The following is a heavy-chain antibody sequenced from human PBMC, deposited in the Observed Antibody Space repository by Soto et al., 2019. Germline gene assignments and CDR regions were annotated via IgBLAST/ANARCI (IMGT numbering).Heavy chain of an antibody. Sequence: GGSLRLSCAASRFTFKSYAMSWVRQAPGKGLEWVSTISGSGGSTSYADSLKGRFTISGDNSKNTLYLRMSSLRAEDTALYSGATAARPVVGARRGSCYFDSWGQGTLVTVSS. J-gene: IGHJ4*02. V-gene: IGHV3-23*01. CDR1: RFTFKSYA. D-gene: IGHD1-26*01. CDR2: ISGSGGST. CDR3: ATAARPVVGARRGSCYFDS.